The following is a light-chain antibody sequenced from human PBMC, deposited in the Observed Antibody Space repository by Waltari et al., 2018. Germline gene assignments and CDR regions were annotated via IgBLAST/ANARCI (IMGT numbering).Light chain of an antibody. J-gene: IGLJ3*02. CDR2: DVN. V-gene: IGLV2-14*03. CDR3: SSFTRTNSWV. Sequence: HSALAQPASVSGSPGQSITISCTGTSSDVGGYNYVSWYQQHPGKAPRPMIYDVNNRPSGVSNRVSGSKSGNTASLTISGLQAEDEADYYCSSFTRTNSWVFGGGTKLTVL. CDR1: SSDVGGYNY.